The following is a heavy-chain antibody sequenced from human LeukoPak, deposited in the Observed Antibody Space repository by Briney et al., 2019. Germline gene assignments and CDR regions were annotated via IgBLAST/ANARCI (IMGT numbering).Heavy chain of an antibody. CDR2: IYYSGST. CDR3: ARRHCSGGSCYPHYLDY. V-gene: IGHV4-59*08. CDR1: GDSIGSYY. D-gene: IGHD2-15*01. Sequence: PSETLSLTCTVSGDSIGSYYWSWIRQPPGKGLEWIGYIYYSGSTNYNPSLKSRVTISIDTSKNQFSLKLSSVTAADTAVYYCARRHCSGGSCYPHYLDYWGRGILVTVSS. J-gene: IGHJ4*02.